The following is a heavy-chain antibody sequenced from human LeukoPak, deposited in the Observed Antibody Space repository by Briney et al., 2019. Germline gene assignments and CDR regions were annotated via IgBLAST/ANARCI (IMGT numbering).Heavy chain of an antibody. CDR1: GGSVSSGSYY. D-gene: IGHD2-2*01. CDR3: ARDPGYCSSTSCYQYSYYGMDV. CDR2: IYYSGST. J-gene: IGHJ6*04. V-gene: IGHV4-61*01. Sequence: SETLSLTCTVSGGSVSSGSYYWSWIRQPPGTGLEWIGYIYYSGSTNYNPSLKSRVTISVDTSKNQFSLKLSSVTAADTAVYYCARDPGYCSSTSCYQYSYYGMDVWGKGTTVTVSS.